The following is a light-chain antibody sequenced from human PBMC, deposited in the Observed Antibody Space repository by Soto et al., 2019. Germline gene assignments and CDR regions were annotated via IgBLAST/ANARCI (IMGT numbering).Light chain of an antibody. Sequence: IQLTQSPSSLSASVGYRVTITGRASQSISTYLNWYQKKPGKAPNLLIYDASRLQSGVPSRFSGSGGGTDFTLSISSVQPEDFATYFCQQSYMDPITFGQGTRLEIK. J-gene: IGKJ5*01. CDR1: QSISTY. CDR3: QQSYMDPIT. CDR2: DAS. V-gene: IGKV1-39*01.